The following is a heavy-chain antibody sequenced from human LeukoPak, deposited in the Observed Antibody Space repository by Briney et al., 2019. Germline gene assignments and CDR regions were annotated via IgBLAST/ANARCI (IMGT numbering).Heavy chain of an antibody. Sequence: NSSQTLSLTCTVSGGSISSGGYYWSWIRQHPGKGLEWIGYIYYSGSTYYDPSLKSRVTISVDTSKNQFSLKLSSVTAADTAVYYCARYSNSLTWEDYWGQGTLVTASS. CDR3: ARYSNSLTWEDY. D-gene: IGHD2/OR15-2a*01. CDR2: IYYSGST. J-gene: IGHJ4*02. CDR1: GGSISSGGYY. V-gene: IGHV4-31*03.